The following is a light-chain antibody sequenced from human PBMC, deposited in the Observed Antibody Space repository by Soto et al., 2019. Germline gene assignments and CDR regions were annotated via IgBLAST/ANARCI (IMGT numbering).Light chain of an antibody. CDR1: QSVSSSY. CDR2: GAS. V-gene: IGKV3D-20*02. Sequence: EIQLTQSPCSLALSPGDRASLSCGASQSVSSSYLAWYQQKPGHAPSLLIYGASRRATGIPDRLSDSGSGTDFTLTISSLEPEESPVYYCQQRSSWITFGQGTRVEIK. J-gene: IGKJ5*01. CDR3: QQRSSWIT.